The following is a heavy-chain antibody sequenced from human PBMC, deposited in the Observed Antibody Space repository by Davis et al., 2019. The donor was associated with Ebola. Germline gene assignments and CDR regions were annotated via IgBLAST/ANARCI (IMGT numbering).Heavy chain of an antibody. CDR2: ISSSSSTI. CDR3: AKGYSSGWFPWFDP. J-gene: IGHJ5*02. CDR1: GFTFSSYS. Sequence: GESLKISCAASGFTFSSYSMNWVRQAPGKGLEWVSYISSSSSTIYYADSVKGRFTISRDNSKNTLYLQMNSLRAEDTAVYYCAKGYSSGWFPWFDPWGQGTLVTVSS. D-gene: IGHD6-19*01. V-gene: IGHV3-48*01.